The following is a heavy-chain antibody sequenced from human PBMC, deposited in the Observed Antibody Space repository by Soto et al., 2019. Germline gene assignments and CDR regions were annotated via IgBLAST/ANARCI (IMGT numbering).Heavy chain of an antibody. CDR3: ARDDKDEYGADRGGFGC. J-gene: IGHJ4*02. CDR1: GFSFSIFG. CDR2: IWYDGSNK. V-gene: IGHV3-33*01. Sequence: QVHLVESGGGVVQPGTSLRLSCAASGFSFSIFGMHWVRQAPGKGLEWVAGIWYDGSNKYYADSVKGRFSISRDNSKNTLYLQMNSLRAEDTALYYCARDDKDEYGADRGGFGCWGQGTLVTVSS. D-gene: IGHD2-8*01.